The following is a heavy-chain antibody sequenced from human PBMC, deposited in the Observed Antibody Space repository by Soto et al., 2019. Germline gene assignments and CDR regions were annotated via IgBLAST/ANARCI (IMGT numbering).Heavy chain of an antibody. D-gene: IGHD2-21*01. CDR2: IIPVLGTT. CDR1: GDTFSSYT. V-gene: IGHV1-69*08. Sequence: QVQLVQSGAEVKKPGSSVKISCRASGDTFSSYTVNWLRQAPGRGLEWMGRIIPVLGTTDYAQTFRGRLSITADKSSNTVNMELVSLRSEDTAVYYCARRRYCGYDCYHKHYYGMDVWGQGTTVTVAS. CDR3: ARRRYCGYDCYHKHYYGMDV. J-gene: IGHJ6*02.